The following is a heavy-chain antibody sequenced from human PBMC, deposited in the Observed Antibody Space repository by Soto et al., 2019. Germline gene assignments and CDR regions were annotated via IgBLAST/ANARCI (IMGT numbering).Heavy chain of an antibody. D-gene: IGHD2-2*01. CDR1: GGSISSGDYY. V-gene: IGHV4-30-4*01. Sequence: QVQLQESGPGLVKPSQTLSLTCTVSGGSISSGDYYWSWIRQPPGKGLEWIGYIYYSGSTYYNPSLKSRVTISVDTSKNQFSLKLSSVTAADTAVYYCARGRVCSSNSCYYYGMDVWGQGTTVTVSS. J-gene: IGHJ6*02. CDR2: IYYSGST. CDR3: ARGRVCSSNSCYYYGMDV.